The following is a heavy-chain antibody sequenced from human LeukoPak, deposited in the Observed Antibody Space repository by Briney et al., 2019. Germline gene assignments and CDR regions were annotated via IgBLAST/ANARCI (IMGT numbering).Heavy chain of an antibody. CDR2: ISSSSSYI. J-gene: IGHJ3*02. D-gene: IGHD6-6*01. CDR3: ARDGTGSSIAARPYAFDI. CDR1: GFTFSSYS. Sequence: GGSLRLSCAASGFTFSSYSMTWVRQAPGKGLEWVSSISSSSSYIYYADSVKGRFTISRDNAKNSLYLQMNSLRAEDTAVYYCARDGTGSSIAARPYAFDIWGQGTMVTVSS. V-gene: IGHV3-21*01.